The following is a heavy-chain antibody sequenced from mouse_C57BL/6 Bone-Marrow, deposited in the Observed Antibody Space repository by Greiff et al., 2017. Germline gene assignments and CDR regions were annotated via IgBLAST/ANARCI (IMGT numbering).Heavy chain of an antibody. Sequence: VKLQESGAELVRPGTSVKMSCKASGYTFTNYWIGWAKQRPGHGLEWIGDIYPGGGYTNYNEKFKGKATLTADKSSSTAYMQFSSLTSEDSAIYYCARDTTGGFDYWGQGTTLTVSS. D-gene: IGHD1-1*01. CDR2: IYPGGGYT. V-gene: IGHV1-63*01. J-gene: IGHJ2*01. CDR3: ARDTTGGFDY. CDR1: GYTFTNYW.